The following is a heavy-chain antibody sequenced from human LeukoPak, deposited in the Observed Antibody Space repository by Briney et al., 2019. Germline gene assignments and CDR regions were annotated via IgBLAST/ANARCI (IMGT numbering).Heavy chain of an antibody. V-gene: IGHV3-21*01. Sequence: GGSLRLSCAASGFTFSSYAMSWVRQAPGKGLEWGSSISSNSSYIYYADSMKGRFTVSRDNAKNSLYLQMNSLRAEDTAVYYCARGDRRYFDWTPPSALDIWGQGTMVTVSS. D-gene: IGHD3-9*01. CDR1: GFTFSSYA. CDR3: ARGDRRYFDWTPPSALDI. J-gene: IGHJ3*02. CDR2: ISSNSSYI.